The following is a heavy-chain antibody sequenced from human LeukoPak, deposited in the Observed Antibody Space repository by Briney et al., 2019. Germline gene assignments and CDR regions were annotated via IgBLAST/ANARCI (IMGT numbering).Heavy chain of an antibody. Sequence: SETLSLTCAVYGGSFSGYYWSWIRQPPGKGLEWIGEINHSGSTNYNPSLKSRVTISVDTSKSQFSLKLSSVTAADTAVYYCARGVGDYGDYWGQGTLVTVSS. CDR3: ARGVGDYGDY. D-gene: IGHD1-26*01. V-gene: IGHV4-34*01. J-gene: IGHJ4*02. CDR1: GGSFSGYY. CDR2: INHSGST.